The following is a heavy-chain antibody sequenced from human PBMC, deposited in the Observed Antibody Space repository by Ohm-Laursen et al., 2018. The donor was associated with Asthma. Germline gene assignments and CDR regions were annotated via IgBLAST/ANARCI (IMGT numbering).Heavy chain of an antibody. CDR1: GGTFSSYA. Sequence: GASVKVSCKASGGTFSSYAISWVRQAPGQGLEWMGGIIPIFGTANYAQKFQGRVTITADESTSTAYMELSSLRSEDTAVYYCARDSGEMATIPLGYWGQGTLVTVSS. D-gene: IGHD5-24*01. J-gene: IGHJ4*02. CDR3: ARDSGEMATIPLGY. CDR2: IIPIFGTA. V-gene: IGHV1-69*13.